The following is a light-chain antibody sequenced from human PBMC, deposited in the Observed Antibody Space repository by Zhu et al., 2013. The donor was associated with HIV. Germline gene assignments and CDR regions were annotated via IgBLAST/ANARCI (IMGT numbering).Light chain of an antibody. V-gene: IGKV1-13*02. CDR2: DAS. CDR3: QQFNSYPHN. Sequence: AIQLTQSPSSLSASVGDRVTITCRASQGISSALAWYQQRQGKIPKLLIYDASTLETGVPSRFSGSGSGTDFTLTISSLHPEDFATYYCQQFNSYPHNFGQGTKLEI. J-gene: IGKJ2*01. CDR1: QGISSA.